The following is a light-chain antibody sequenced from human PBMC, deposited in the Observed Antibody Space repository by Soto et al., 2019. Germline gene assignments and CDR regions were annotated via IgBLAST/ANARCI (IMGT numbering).Light chain of an antibody. V-gene: IGKV1-27*01. CDR2: AAS. CDR3: QKYNSAPRT. CDR1: QGIGNY. Sequence: DIQMTQSPSSLSASVGDRVTITCRASQGIGNYLAWYQQKPGKVPKLLISAASTLQSGVPSRFSGSRSGTDSTLTISSLQPEDVATYYCQKYNSAPRTFGEGTKVEIK. J-gene: IGKJ1*01.